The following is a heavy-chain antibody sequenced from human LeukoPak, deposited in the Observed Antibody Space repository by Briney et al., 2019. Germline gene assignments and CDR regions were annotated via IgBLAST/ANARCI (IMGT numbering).Heavy chain of an antibody. D-gene: IGHD4-23*01. CDR1: GFTFSSYW. CDR3: ARHDYGGNSVGY. CDR2: IKQDGSEK. V-gene: IGHV3-7*01. Sequence: AGGSLRLSCAASGFTFSSYWMSWVRQAPGKGLEWVANIKQDGSEKYYVDSVKGRFSISRDNAKDSLYLQMNSLRAEDTAVYYCARHDYGGNSVGYWGQGTLVTVSS. J-gene: IGHJ4*02.